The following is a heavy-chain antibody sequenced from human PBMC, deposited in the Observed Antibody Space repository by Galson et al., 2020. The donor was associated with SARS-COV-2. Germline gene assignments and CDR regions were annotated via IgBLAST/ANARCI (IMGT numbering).Heavy chain of an antibody. CDR3: ARDQDWAFEC. J-gene: IGHJ4*02. Sequence: AGSLRLSCAVSGCSINDSSMSWVRPPPGKGLGWVAYISFDRESIADSVKGRFTISRDNANNSVYLQMNSLRVEDTAIYYCARDQDWAFECWGQGTLVTVSS. V-gene: IGHV3-48*04. CDR2: ISFDRES. CDR1: GCSINDSS. D-gene: IGHD3-9*01.